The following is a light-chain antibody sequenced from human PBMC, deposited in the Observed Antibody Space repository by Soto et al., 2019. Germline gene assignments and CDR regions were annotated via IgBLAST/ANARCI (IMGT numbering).Light chain of an antibody. V-gene: IGKV3-15*01. CDR1: QSVSSRS. J-gene: IGKJ1*01. Sequence: DIVLTQSPGTLSLSPGERSTLSCMASQSVSSRSLAWYQQKPGQAPRLLTYGASTRATGIPARFSGSGSGTEFTLTISSLQPEDFAVYYCQQYYNWPRTFGQGTKVDIK. CDR3: QQYYNWPRT. CDR2: GAS.